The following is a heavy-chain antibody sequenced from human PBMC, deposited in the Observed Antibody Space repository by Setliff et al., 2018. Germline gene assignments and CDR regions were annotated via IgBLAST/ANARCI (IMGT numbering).Heavy chain of an antibody. CDR3: ARGRMRGSCSGPSCTYDPFDI. J-gene: IGHJ3*02. CDR2: FDHSGTT. Sequence: SETLSLTCTVYGVSLSDYYWGWARQPPEERLEWIAEFDHSGTTKYNPSLMGRVTISVDTSKNQFSLILRSVTAADTAVYYCARGRMRGSCSGPSCTYDPFDIWGQGTPVTVSS. CDR1: GVSLSDYY. D-gene: IGHD2-2*01. V-gene: IGHV4-34*01.